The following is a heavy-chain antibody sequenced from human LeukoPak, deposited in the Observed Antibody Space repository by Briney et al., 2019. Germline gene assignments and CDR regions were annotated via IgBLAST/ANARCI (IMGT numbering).Heavy chain of an antibody. CDR1: GYTFTSYA. V-gene: IGHV1-3*01. D-gene: IGHD3-10*01. J-gene: IGHJ4*02. CDR3: ARWRPQTITMVRGVSQTFDY. Sequence: GASVKVSCKASGYTFTSYAMHWVRQAPGQRLEWMGWINAGNGNTKYSQKFQGRVTITRDTSASTAYMELSSLRSEDTAVYYCARWRPQTITMVRGVSQTFDYWGQGTLVTVSS. CDR2: INAGNGNT.